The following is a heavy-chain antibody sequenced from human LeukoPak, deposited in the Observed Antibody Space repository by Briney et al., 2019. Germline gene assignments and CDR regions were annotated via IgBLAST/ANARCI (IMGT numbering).Heavy chain of an antibody. D-gene: IGHD3-22*01. J-gene: IGHJ4*02. V-gene: IGHV3-33*01. CDR2: IWYDGSNK. Sequence: GGSLRLSCAASGFSFSSYGMHWVRQAPGKGLEWVAVIWYDGSNKYYADSVKGRFTISRDNSKNTVYLQMNSLRAEDTAVYYCARVPPYYYDSSGYYPYYFDYWGQGTLVTVSS. CDR1: GFSFSSYG. CDR3: ARVPPYYYDSSGYYPYYFDY.